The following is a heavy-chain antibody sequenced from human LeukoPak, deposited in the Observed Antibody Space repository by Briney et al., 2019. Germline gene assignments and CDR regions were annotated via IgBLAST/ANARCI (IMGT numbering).Heavy chain of an antibody. Sequence: SETLSLTCTVSGGSISSYYWSWIRQPAGKGLEWIGRIYTSGSTNYNPSLKSRVTMSVDTSKNQFSLKLSSVTAADTAVYYCARLPQQLDAFDIWRQGTVVTVSS. CDR2: IYTSGST. J-gene: IGHJ3*02. D-gene: IGHD6-13*01. CDR3: ARLPQQLDAFDI. V-gene: IGHV4-4*07. CDR1: GGSISSYY.